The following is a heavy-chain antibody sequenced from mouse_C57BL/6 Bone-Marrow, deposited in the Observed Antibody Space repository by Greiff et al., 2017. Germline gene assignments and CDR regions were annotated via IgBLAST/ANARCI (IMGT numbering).Heavy chain of an antibody. CDR3: ARPFITTVVAHWYFDV. Sequence: QVQLKESGAELARPGASVKLSCKASGYTFTSYGISWVKQRTGQGLEWIGEIYPRSGNIYYNEKFKGKATLTADKSSSTAYMELRSLTSEDSAVYFCARPFITTVVAHWYFDVWGTGTTVTVSS. J-gene: IGHJ1*03. CDR2: IYPRSGNI. CDR1: GYTFTSYG. V-gene: IGHV1-81*01. D-gene: IGHD1-1*01.